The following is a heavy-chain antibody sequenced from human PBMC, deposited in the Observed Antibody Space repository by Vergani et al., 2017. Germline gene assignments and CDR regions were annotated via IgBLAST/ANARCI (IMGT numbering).Heavy chain of an antibody. Sequence: EEQLVESGGGLVQPGGSLRLSCAASGFAFDRNWMHWVRQTPEKGLVWVSRISPDGDITLNADSVKSRFTISRDNARTTLYLQMTNLRAEDTAVYYCLTGTTEPYWGQGTLGNVSS. D-gene: IGHD4-17*01. V-gene: IGHV3-74*01. J-gene: IGHJ4*02. CDR2: ISPDGDIT. CDR3: LTGTTEPY. CDR1: GFAFDRNW.